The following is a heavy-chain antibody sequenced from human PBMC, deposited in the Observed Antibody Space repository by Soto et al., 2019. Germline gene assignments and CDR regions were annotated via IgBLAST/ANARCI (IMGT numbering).Heavy chain of an antibody. D-gene: IGHD6-13*01. J-gene: IGHJ6*02. CDR1: GGSISSYY. CDR2: IYYSGST. Sequence: SETLSLTCTVSGGSISSYYWSWIRQPPGKGLEWIGYIYYSGSTNYNPSLKSRVTISVDTSKNQFSLKLSSVTAADTAVYYCARVSSSWYVGGYYYYYYGMDVWGQGTTVTVS. V-gene: IGHV4-59*01. CDR3: ARVSSSWYVGGYYYYYYGMDV.